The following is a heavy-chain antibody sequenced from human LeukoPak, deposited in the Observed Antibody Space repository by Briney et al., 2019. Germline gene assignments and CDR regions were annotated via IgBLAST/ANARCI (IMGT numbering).Heavy chain of an antibody. J-gene: IGHJ4*02. CDR2: ISGSGGST. CDR3: AKDRELLWFGGYDY. CDR1: GFTFSSYG. Sequence: QPGGSLRLSCAASGFTFSSYGMSWDRQAPGKGLEWVSAISGSGGSTYYADSVKGRFTISRDNSKNTLYLQMNSLRAEDTAVYYCAKDRELLWFGGYDYWGQGTLVTVSS. D-gene: IGHD3-10*01. V-gene: IGHV3-23*01.